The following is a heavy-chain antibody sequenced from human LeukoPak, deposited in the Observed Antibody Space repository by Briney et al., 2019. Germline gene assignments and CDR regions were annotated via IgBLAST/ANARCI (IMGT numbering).Heavy chain of an antibody. CDR3: ARVLTYCSSTSCYTDYYYYYMDV. Sequence: PSETLSLTCAVYGGSFSGYYWSWIRQPPGKGLEWIGEINHSGSTNYNPSLKSRVTISVDTSKNQFSLKLSSVTAADTAVYYCARVLTYCSSTSCYTDYYYYYMDVWGKGTTVTVSS. J-gene: IGHJ6*03. CDR2: INHSGST. V-gene: IGHV4-34*01. D-gene: IGHD2-2*02. CDR1: GGSFSGYY.